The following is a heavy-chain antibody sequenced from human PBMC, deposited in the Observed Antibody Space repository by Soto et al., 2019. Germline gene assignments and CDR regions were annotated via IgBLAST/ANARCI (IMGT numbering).Heavy chain of an antibody. J-gene: IGHJ5*02. CDR1: GYTFTSYG. V-gene: IGHV1-18*01. D-gene: IGHD3-22*01. Sequence: ASVKVCCKASGYTFTSYGISWVRQAPGQGLEWMGWISAYNGNTNYAQKLQGRVTMTTDTSTSTAYMELRSLRSDDTAVYYCAREDSAYDSSGYYYWFDPWGQGTLVTVSS. CDR3: AREDSAYDSSGYYYWFDP. CDR2: ISAYNGNT.